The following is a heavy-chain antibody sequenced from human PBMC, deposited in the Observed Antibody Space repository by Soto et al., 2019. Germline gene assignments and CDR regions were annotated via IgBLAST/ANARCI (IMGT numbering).Heavy chain of an antibody. D-gene: IGHD3-9*01. CDR1: GFTFSSYA. V-gene: IGHV3-23*01. J-gene: IGHJ3*02. Sequence: EVQLLESGGGLVQPGGSLRLSCAASGFTFSSYAMSWVRQAPGKGLEWVSAISGSGGSTYYADSVKGRFTISRDNSKNTLYLQRNSLRPEDTAVYYCAKDWRDPLTGYTIDVFDIWGQGTMVTVSS. CDR2: ISGSGGST. CDR3: AKDWRDPLTGYTIDVFDI.